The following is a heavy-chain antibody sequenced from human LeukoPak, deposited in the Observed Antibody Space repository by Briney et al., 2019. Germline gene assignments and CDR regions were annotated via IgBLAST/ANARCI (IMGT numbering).Heavy chain of an antibody. CDR3: ARDRDTMVRGVAAGYYYGMDV. Sequence: GGSLRLSCAASGFTVSSNYMSWVRQAPGKGLEWVSVIYSGGSTYYADSVKGRFTISRDNSKNTLYLQMNSLRAEDTAVYYCARDRDTMVRGVAAGYYYGMDVWGQGTTVAVSS. CDR2: IYSGGST. D-gene: IGHD3-10*01. CDR1: GFTVSSNY. V-gene: IGHV3-66*02. J-gene: IGHJ6*02.